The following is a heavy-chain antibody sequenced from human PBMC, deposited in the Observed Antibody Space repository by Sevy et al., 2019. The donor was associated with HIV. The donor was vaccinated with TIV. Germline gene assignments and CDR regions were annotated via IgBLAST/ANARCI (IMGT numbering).Heavy chain of an antibody. V-gene: IGHV3-15*01. Sequence: GSLRLSCAASGYTFSNAWMSWVRQDPGKGLEWVGRIKSKTDGGTTDYAAPVKGRFTISRDDSKNTLYLQMNSLKTEDTAVYYCTTVAQFTAFDIWGQGTMVTVSS. CDR2: IKSKTDGGTT. J-gene: IGHJ3*02. CDR3: TTVAQFTAFDI. CDR1: GYTFSNAW.